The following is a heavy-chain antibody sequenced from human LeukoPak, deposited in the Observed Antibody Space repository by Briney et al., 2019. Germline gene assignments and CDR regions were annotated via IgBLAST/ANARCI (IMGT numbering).Heavy chain of an antibody. CDR1: GFTFSSYE. Sequence: TGGSLRLSCAASGFTFSSYEMNWVRQAPGKGLEWVSYISSSGSTIYYADSVKGRFTISRDNAKNSLYLQMNSLRAEDMAVYYCARAVAGRYYYYGMDVWGQGTTVTVPS. D-gene: IGHD6-19*01. J-gene: IGHJ6*02. CDR2: ISSSGSTI. CDR3: ARAVAGRYYYYGMDV. V-gene: IGHV3-48*03.